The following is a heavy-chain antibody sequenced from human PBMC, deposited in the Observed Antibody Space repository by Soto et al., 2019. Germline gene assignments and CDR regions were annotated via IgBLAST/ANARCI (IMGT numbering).Heavy chain of an antibody. CDR3: ARGFPFYDFWSGSTPQSYFDS. CDR1: GFTFSSYE. CDR2: ISSSGSTI. Sequence: GGSLRLSCAPSGFTFSSYEMNWVRQAPGKGLEWLSYISSSGSTIYYADSVKGRFTISRDNAKNSLYLQMNSLRAEDTAVYYCARGFPFYDFWSGSTPQSYFDSWGQGTLVTVSS. J-gene: IGHJ4*02. D-gene: IGHD3-3*01. V-gene: IGHV3-48*03.